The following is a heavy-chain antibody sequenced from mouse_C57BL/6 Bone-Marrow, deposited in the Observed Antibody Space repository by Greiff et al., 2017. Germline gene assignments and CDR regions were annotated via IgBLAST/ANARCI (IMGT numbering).Heavy chain of an antibody. CDR3: ARRGGGRDWYFDV. CDR2: ISRGGSFT. V-gene: IGHV5-6*01. J-gene: IGHJ1*03. Sequence: EVQLVESGGDLVKPGGSLQLSFAAPGFTFSRYGMSWVRQTPAKRLEWVATISRGGSFTYSPDSVKGRFTISRDNAKNTLYLQMSSLKSEDTAMDYCARRGGGRDWYFDVWGRGTTVTVSA. CDR1: GFTFSRYG.